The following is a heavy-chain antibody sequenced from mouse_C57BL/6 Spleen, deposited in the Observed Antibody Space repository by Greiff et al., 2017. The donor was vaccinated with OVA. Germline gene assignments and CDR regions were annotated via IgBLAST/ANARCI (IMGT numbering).Heavy chain of an antibody. J-gene: IGHJ3*01. CDR2: IYPGSGST. Sequence: QVQLQQPGAELVKPGASVKMSCKASGYTFTSYWITWVKQRPGQGLEWIGDIYPGSGSTNYNEKFKSKATLTVDTSSSTAYMQLSSLTSEDSAVYYCARWGDDYDGARVAYWGQGTLVTVSA. CDR3: ARWGDDYDGARVAY. D-gene: IGHD2-4*01. CDR1: GYTFTSYW. V-gene: IGHV1-55*01.